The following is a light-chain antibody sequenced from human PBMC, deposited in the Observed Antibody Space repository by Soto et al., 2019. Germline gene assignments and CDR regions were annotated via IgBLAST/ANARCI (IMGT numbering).Light chain of an antibody. J-gene: IGKJ5*01. V-gene: IGKV3-15*01. CDR1: ETVSSN. CDR3: QQYNNWPFS. Sequence: EIVLTQSPGTLSLSPGDRATLSCRASETVSSNVAWYQQKPGQSPRLLIYDVSIRATGVPARFSGTGSETDFTLTISGLQSEDSAVYFCQQYNNWPFSFGQGTRLEIK. CDR2: DVS.